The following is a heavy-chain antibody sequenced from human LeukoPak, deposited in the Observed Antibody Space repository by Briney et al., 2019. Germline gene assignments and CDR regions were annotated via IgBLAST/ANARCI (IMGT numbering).Heavy chain of an antibody. Sequence: ASVKVSCKASGYTFTSYGISWVRQAPGQGLEWMGWISAYNGNTNYAQKLQGRVTMTTDTPTSTAYMELRSLRSDDTAVYYCARDHLDGITGTTQPIFDYWGQGTLVTVSS. V-gene: IGHV1-18*01. D-gene: IGHD1-7*01. J-gene: IGHJ4*02. CDR3: ARDHLDGITGTTQPIFDY. CDR2: ISAYNGNT. CDR1: GYTFTSYG.